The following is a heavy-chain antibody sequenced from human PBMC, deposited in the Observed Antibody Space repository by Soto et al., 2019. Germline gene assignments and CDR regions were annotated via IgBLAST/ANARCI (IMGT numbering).Heavy chain of an antibody. CDR1: GGSISSYY. V-gene: IGHV4-39*01. J-gene: IGHJ5*01. CDR2: IYFRGNT. CDR3: ARRYRDFFDS. Sequence: PSETLSLTCTVSGGSISSYYWGWIRQPPGKGLEWLATIYFRGNTYYNPSLQSRVIISVDVSKNEFSLNLTSVTAADTAVYFCARRYRDFFDSWGLGTLVTVS. D-gene: IGHD1-20*01.